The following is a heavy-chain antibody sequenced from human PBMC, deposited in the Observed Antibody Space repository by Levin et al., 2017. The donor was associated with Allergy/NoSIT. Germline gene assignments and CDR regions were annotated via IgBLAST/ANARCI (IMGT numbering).Heavy chain of an antibody. Sequence: ASVKVSCKASGYTFTSYGISWVRQAPGQGLEWMGWISAYNGNTNYAQKLQGRVTMTTDTSTSTAYMELRSLRSDDTAVYYCARDSFFPGIAVAGTPVFWYFDLWGRGTLVTVSS. J-gene: IGHJ2*01. CDR2: ISAYNGNT. D-gene: IGHD6-19*01. V-gene: IGHV1-18*01. CDR3: ARDSFFPGIAVAGTPVFWYFDL. CDR1: GYTFTSYG.